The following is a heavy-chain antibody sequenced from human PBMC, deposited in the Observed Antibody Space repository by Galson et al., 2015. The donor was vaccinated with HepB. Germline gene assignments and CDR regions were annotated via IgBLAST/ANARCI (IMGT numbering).Heavy chain of an antibody. Sequence: LRLSCAASGFTFSSFPMHWVRQAPGKGLEWVALISSDGSNKYYADSVKGRFTISRDNSKNTLYLQMNSLRAEDTAVYYCARWANYSDSSGYFWGQGTLVTVSS. CDR3: ARWANYSDSSGYF. CDR1: GFTFSSFP. CDR2: ISSDGSNK. D-gene: IGHD3-22*01. V-gene: IGHV3-30*04. J-gene: IGHJ4*02.